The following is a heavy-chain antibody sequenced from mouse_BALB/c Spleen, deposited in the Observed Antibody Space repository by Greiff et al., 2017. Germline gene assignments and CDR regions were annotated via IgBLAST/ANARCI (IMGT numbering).Heavy chain of an antibody. CDR2: ISSGGST. D-gene: IGHD2-14*01. J-gene: IGHJ3*01. CDR3: ARNYRYDEGGWFAY. CDR1: GFTFSSYA. Sequence: EVKLVESGGGLVKPGGSLKLSCAASGFTFSSYAMSWVRQTPEKRLEWVASISSGGSTYYPDSVKGRFTLSRDNARNILYLQMSSLRSEDTAMYYCARNYRYDEGGWFAYWGQGTLVTVSA. V-gene: IGHV5-6-5*01.